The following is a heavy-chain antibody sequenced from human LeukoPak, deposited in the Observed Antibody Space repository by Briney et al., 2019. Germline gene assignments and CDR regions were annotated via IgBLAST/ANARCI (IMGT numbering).Heavy chain of an antibody. CDR1: GYTFTGYY. CDR2: ISAYNGNT. V-gene: IGHV1-18*04. D-gene: IGHD6-19*01. CDR3: AREEVTVAVHYFDY. Sequence: ASVKVSCKASGYTFTGYYMHWLRQAPGQGLEWMGWISAYNGNTNYAQKLQGRVNMTTDTSTSTAYMELRSLRSDDTAVYYCAREEVTVAVHYFDYWGQGTLVTVSS. J-gene: IGHJ4*02.